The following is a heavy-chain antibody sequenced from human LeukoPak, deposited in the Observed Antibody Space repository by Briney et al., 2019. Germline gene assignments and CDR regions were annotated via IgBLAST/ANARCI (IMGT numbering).Heavy chain of an antibody. CDR3: AKAVQGDYADY. J-gene: IGHJ4*02. V-gene: IGHV3-23*01. CDR1: GFTFRSYT. CDR2: ISGSGSTP. Sequence: GGSLRLSCAASGFTFRSYTMNWVRQAPGKGLEWVSGISGSGSTPYYADSVKGRFTISRDNSKNTLYLQMNSLRAEDTAVYYCAKAVQGDYADYWGQGTPVTVSS.